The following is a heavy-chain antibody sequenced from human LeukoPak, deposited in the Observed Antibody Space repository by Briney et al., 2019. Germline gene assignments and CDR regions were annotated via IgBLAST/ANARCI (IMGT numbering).Heavy chain of an antibody. CDR3: VRGGWELDY. Sequence: PGGSLGLSCAASGFRFQYYWMAWVRQAPGMGLEWVAHIKEDGTQKFYVDSVKGRFTISKDDARNALYLQMNSLRDEDTAIYYCVRGGWELDYWGQGTLVIVSS. CDR2: IKEDGTQK. D-gene: IGHD4-23*01. CDR1: GFRFQYYW. V-gene: IGHV3-7*01. J-gene: IGHJ4*02.